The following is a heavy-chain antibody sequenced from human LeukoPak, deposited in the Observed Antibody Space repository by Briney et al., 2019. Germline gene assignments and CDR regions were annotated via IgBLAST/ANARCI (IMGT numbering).Heavy chain of an antibody. Sequence: GASVKVSCKASGYTFTNHGFSWVRQAPGQGLEWMGWISTYNGDTNYAQNLQGRVTMTTDTSTSTAYMEMRSLRSDDTAVYYCARDCSSTSCYNVYWGQATLVTVSS. CDR1: GYTFTNHG. V-gene: IGHV1-18*01. CDR3: ARDCSSTSCYNVY. D-gene: IGHD2-2*02. J-gene: IGHJ4*02. CDR2: ISTYNGDT.